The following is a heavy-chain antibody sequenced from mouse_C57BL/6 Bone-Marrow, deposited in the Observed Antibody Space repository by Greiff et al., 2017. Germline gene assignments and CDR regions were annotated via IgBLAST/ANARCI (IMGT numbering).Heavy chain of an antibody. V-gene: IGHV1-52*01. CDR3: ARRGGNYNYAMDY. CDR1: GYTFTSYW. Sequence: QVQLKQPGAELVRPGSSVKLSCKASGYTFTSYWMHWVKQRPIQGLEWIGNIDPSDSETHYNQKFKDKATLTVDKSSSTAYMQLSSLTSEDSAVYYCARRGGNYNYAMDYWGQGTSVTVSS. D-gene: IGHD2-1*01. J-gene: IGHJ4*01. CDR2: IDPSDSET.